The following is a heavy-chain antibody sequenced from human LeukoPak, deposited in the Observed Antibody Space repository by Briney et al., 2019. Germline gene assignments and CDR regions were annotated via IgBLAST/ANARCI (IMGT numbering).Heavy chain of an antibody. CDR2: ISGTSTYI. CDR3: VRDHQLRDPGC. CDR1: GFTFDKYF. V-gene: IGHV3-21*01. Sequence: GGSLRLSCATSGFTFDKYFIHWVRQAPGKGLDWVSSISGTSTYIDCADSVKGRFTISRDNAKNSLYLQMNSLRVEDTAVYYCVRDHQLRDPGCWGQGTLVTVSS. D-gene: IGHD5-24*01. J-gene: IGHJ4*02.